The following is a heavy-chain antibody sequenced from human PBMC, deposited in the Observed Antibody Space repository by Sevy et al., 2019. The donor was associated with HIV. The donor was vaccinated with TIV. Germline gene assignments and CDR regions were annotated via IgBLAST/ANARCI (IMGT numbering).Heavy chain of an antibody. CDR2: ISSSGSTI. CDR1: GFTFSDYY. J-gene: IGHJ6*02. CDR3: AREDIVVVPAARGGSHYYYYGMDV. V-gene: IGHV3-11*01. D-gene: IGHD2-2*01. Sequence: GGSLRLSCAASGFTFSDYYMSWIRQAPGKGLEWVSYISSSGSTIYDADSVKGRFTISRDNAKNSLYLQMNSLRAEDTAVYYCAREDIVVVPAARGGSHYYYYGMDVWGQRTTVTVSS.